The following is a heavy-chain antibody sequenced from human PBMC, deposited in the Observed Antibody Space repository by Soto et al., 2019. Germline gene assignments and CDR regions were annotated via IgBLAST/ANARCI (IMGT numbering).Heavy chain of an antibody. V-gene: IGHV1-69*13. CDR2: IIPIFGTA. J-gene: IGHJ6*02. D-gene: IGHD1-26*01. Sequence: ASVKVSCKASGGTFSSYAISWVRQAPGQGLEWMGGIIPIFGTANYAQKFQGRVTITADESTSTAYMELSSLRSEDTAVYYCGGVGPATNGMDAWGQEATFTISS. CDR3: GGVGPATNGMDA. CDR1: GGTFSSYA.